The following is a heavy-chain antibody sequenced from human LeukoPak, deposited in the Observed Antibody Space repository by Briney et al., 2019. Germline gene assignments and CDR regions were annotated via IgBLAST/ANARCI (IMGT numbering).Heavy chain of an antibody. V-gene: IGHV3-48*03. CDR3: AREFRGVTRYFDY. Sequence: PGGSLRLSCAASGFTFSSYEMNWVRQAPGRGLELVSYISSSGSTKYYADSVKGRFTISRDNAKNSLYLQMNSLRAEDTAVYYCAREFRGVTRYFDYWGQGTLVTVSS. J-gene: IGHJ4*02. CDR1: GFTFSSYE. D-gene: IGHD3-10*01. CDR2: ISSSGSTK.